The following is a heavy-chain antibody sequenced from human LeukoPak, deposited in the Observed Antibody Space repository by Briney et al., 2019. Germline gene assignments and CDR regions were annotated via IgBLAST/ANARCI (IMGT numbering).Heavy chain of an antibody. CDR3: ARERITMVREGRAFDI. D-gene: IGHD3-10*01. V-gene: IGHV3-11*04. CDR2: MSSSGNTI. Sequence: PGGSLRLSCTASGFTFSDYYMNWIRQAPGKGLEWVSYMSSSGNTIYYADSVKGRFTISRDNAKNSLYLQMNSLRAEDTAVYYCARERITMVREGRAFDIWGQGTMVTVSS. CDR1: GFTFSDYY. J-gene: IGHJ3*02.